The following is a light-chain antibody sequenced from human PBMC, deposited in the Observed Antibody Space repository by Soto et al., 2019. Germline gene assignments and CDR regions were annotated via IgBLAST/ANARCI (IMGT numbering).Light chain of an antibody. CDR2: GAS. CDR1: QSVSSSY. Sequence: IVLTQSPGTLSLSPWERATLSCRASQSVSSSYLAWYQQKPGQAPRLLIYGASSRATGIPDRFSGSGSGTDFTLTISRLEPEDFAVYHCKQYGSSPRTFGQGTKVDIK. CDR3: KQYGSSPRT. V-gene: IGKV3-20*01. J-gene: IGKJ1*01.